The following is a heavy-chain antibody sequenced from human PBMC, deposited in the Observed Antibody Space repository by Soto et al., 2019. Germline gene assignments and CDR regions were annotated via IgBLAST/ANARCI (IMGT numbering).Heavy chain of an antibody. CDR2: ISGSGRMT. CDR3: SKEAEESVNEPNPGDC. V-gene: IGHV3-23*04. J-gene: IGHJ4*02. D-gene: IGHD1-1*01. Sequence: EAQLVESGGDLVQPRGSLRLSCAASGFTFRNFAMTWVRQAPGKGLEWVSGISGSGRMTYYAHSVKGRFTVSRDNSKNSLYLQMDSLRAEDTAVYYCSKEAEESVNEPNPGDCWGQGTVVTVSS. CDR1: GFTFRNFA.